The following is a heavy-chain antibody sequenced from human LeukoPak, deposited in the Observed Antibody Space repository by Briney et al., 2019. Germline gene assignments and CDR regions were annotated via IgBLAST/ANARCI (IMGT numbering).Heavy chain of an antibody. CDR2: IWYDGSNK. Sequence: GGSLRLSCAASGFTFSSFGMHWVRQAPGKGLEWVAVIWYDGSNKYYADSVKGRFTISRDNSKNTLYLQMNSLRAEDTAVYYCARGDRVVVTAPYYYYGMDVWGQGTTVTVSS. J-gene: IGHJ6*02. CDR3: ARGDRVVVTAPYYYYGMDV. V-gene: IGHV3-33*01. CDR1: GFTFSSFG. D-gene: IGHD2-21*02.